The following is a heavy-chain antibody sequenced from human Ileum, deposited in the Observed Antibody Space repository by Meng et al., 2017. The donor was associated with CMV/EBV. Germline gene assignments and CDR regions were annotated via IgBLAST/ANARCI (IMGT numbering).Heavy chain of an antibody. CDR2: ISSDGSNE. J-gene: IGHJ4*02. CDR3: AKGCTTFCYYIDY. V-gene: IGHV3-30*18. D-gene: IGHD2/OR15-2a*01. CDR1: GFTFRSYW. Sequence: GESLKISCAASGFTFRSYWMSWVRQAPGKGLEWVAIISSDGSNEHYADSVKGRFAISRDNSKNTLYLQLNSLRAEDTAVYYCAKGCTTFCYYIDYWGRGTLVTVSS.